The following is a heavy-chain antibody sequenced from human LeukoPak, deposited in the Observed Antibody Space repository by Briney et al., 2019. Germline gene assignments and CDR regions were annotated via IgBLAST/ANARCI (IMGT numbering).Heavy chain of an antibody. CDR1: GFTFSRYA. Sequence: PGGSLRLSCAAYGFTFSRYAMSWVRQAPGKGLEWVSTISGSGGSTYYADSVKGRFTISRDNSKNTLFLQLNSLRADDTAVYYCAKDLVSYYYDSSGSAFDIWGQGTMVTVSS. J-gene: IGHJ3*02. CDR3: AKDLVSYYYDSSGSAFDI. D-gene: IGHD3-22*01. CDR2: ISGSGGST. V-gene: IGHV3-23*01.